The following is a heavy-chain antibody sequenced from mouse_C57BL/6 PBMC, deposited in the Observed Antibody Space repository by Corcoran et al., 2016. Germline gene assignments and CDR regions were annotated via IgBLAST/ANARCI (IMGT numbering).Heavy chain of an antibody. CDR3: AIPSNPYYAMDY. CDR1: GYTFTTYG. D-gene: IGHD2-5*01. CDR2: INTYSGVP. Sequence: QIQLVQSGPELKKPGETVKISCKASGYTFTTYGMSWVKQAPGKGLKWMGWINTYSGVPTYADDFKGRFAFSLETSASTAYLQINNLKNEDTATYFCAIPSNPYYAMDYWGQGTSVTVSS. J-gene: IGHJ4*01. V-gene: IGHV9-3*01.